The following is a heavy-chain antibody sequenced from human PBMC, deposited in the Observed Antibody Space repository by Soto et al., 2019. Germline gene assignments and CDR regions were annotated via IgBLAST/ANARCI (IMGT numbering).Heavy chain of an antibody. D-gene: IGHD5-18*01. V-gene: IGHV1-18*01. CDR2: ISAYNVNT. J-gene: IGHJ6*02. CDR1: GYTFTSYG. Sequence: QVQLVQSGAEVKKPGASVKVSCKASGYTFTSYGISWVRQAPGQGLEWMGGISAYNVNTNLGQRFQGRVTLTTDTSTSTAYMGLRSQRSDDTAVYYCARHVPPPFEAMAKNYYYYNGVDVWGQGTTVTVSS. CDR3: ARHVPPPFEAMAKNYYYYNGVDV.